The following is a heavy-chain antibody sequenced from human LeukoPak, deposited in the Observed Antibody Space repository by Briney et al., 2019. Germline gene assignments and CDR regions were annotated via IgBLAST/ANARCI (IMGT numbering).Heavy chain of an antibody. Sequence: SETLSLTCTVSGGSIKSNYWSWIRQPPGKGLEWIGYGYYSGTTNYNPSFKSRVTISLDTSKSQFSLKLSSVTAADTAVYYCARRAAAGRFFDYWGQGTLVTVSS. CDR3: ARRAAAGRFFDY. CDR2: GYYSGTT. CDR1: GGSIKSNY. J-gene: IGHJ4*02. V-gene: IGHV4-59*12. D-gene: IGHD6-13*01.